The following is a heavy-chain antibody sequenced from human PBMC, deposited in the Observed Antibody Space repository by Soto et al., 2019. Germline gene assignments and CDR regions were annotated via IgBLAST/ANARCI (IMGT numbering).Heavy chain of an antibody. V-gene: IGHV3-9*01. Sequence: EVQLVESGGGLVQPGRSLRLSCAASGFTFDDYAMHWVRQAPGKGLEWVSGISWNSGSIGYADSVQGRFTISRDKAKNSLYLQMNSLRAEDTALYYCAKVRGLVLSFYFDYWGQGTLVTVSS. D-gene: IGHD6-19*01. J-gene: IGHJ4*02. CDR2: ISWNSGSI. CDR1: GFTFDDYA. CDR3: AKVRGLVLSFYFDY.